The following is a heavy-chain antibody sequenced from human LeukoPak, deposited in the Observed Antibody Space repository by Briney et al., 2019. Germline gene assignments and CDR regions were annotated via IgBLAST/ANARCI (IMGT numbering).Heavy chain of an antibody. CDR3: ARPPWGGNDLDY. V-gene: IGHV4-39*07. D-gene: IGHD4-23*01. CDR1: GGSISSSSYY. J-gene: IGHJ4*02. CDR2: IYHSGST. Sequence: SETLSLTCTVSGGSISSSSYYWGWIRQPPGKGLEWIGSIYHSGSTYYNPSLKSRVTISVDTSKNQFSLKLSSVTAADTAVYYCARPPWGGNDLDYWGQGTLVTVSS.